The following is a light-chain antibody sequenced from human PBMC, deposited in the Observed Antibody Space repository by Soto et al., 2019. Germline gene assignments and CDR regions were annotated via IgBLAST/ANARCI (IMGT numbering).Light chain of an antibody. CDR1: QSVSSY. J-gene: IGKJ1*01. Sequence: EIVLTQSPATLSLSPGERATLSCRASQSVSSYLAWYQQKPGQAPRLLIYDASNMHPGIPARFSGSGSGTDFTLTISSLEPEDFAVYYCQQRSNWPPWTFGQGTKVEIK. CDR3: QQRSNWPPWT. CDR2: DAS. V-gene: IGKV3-11*01.